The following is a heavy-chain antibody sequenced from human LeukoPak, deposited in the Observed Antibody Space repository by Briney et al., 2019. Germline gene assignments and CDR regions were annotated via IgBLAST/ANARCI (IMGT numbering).Heavy chain of an antibody. Sequence: GGSLRLSCATSGFTFGSYAMTWVRQAPGKGLEWVSGITGIDGSTYYADSVKGRFTISRDNSKNTLYLQMNSLRGEDTAAYYCAKDAVRGSGRINWFDSWGQGALVIVSS. CDR1: GFTFGSYA. CDR3: AKDAVRGSGRINWFDS. CDR2: ITGIDGST. J-gene: IGHJ5*01. V-gene: IGHV3-23*01. D-gene: IGHD3-10*01.